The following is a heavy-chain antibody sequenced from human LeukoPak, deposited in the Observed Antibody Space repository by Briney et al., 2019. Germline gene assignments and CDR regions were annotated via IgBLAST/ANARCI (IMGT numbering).Heavy chain of an antibody. J-gene: IGHJ5*02. D-gene: IGHD3-10*01. Sequence: SETLSLTCTVTDYSISSGYFWGWIRQPPGKGLEWIGSIYHSGSAYYNPSLKSRVTISVDTSKNQFSLKLSSVTAADTAVYYCARCLPGQAEITMLQNWFDPWGQGTLVTVSS. V-gene: IGHV4-38-2*02. CDR1: DYSISSGYF. CDR2: IYHSGSA. CDR3: ARCLPGQAEITMLQNWFDP.